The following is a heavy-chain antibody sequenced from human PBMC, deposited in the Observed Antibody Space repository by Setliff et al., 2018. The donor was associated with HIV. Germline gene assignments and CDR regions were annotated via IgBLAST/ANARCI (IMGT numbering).Heavy chain of an antibody. CDR3: ARQWRDQYNSGVSTEYFQH. D-gene: IGHD3-22*01. J-gene: IGHJ1*01. CDR1: AYSISSVYY. V-gene: IGHV4-38-2*01. CDR2: IYHSGST. Sequence: SETLSLTCAVSAYSISSVYYWGWIRQPPGKGLEWIGSIYHSGSTYYNPSLMSRVTISVDTSKNQLSLKLRSVTASDTAVYYCARQWRDQYNSGVSTEYFQHWGLGTLVTVSS.